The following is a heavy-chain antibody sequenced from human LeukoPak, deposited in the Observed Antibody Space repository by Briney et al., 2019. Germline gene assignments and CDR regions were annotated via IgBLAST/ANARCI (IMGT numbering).Heavy chain of an antibody. CDR1: GFTFSTYW. V-gene: IGHV3-74*01. CDR3: ARQLAD. Sequence: GGSLRLSCAASGFTFSTYWMHWVRQAPGKGLVWVSRINSDGSTGYADSVKGRFTISRDNAKNTVYLQMNGLRAEDTALYYCARQLADWGQGTLVTVSS. J-gene: IGHJ4*02. D-gene: IGHD1-1*01. CDR2: INSDGST.